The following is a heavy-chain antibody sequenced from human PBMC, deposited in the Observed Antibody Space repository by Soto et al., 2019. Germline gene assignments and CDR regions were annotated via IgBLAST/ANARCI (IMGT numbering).Heavy chain of an antibody. CDR3: ALSWIQLPSDYYYGMDV. J-gene: IGHJ6*02. CDR1: GFTFSSYA. CDR2: INTNGGIT. D-gene: IGHD5-18*01. V-gene: IGHV3-64*04. Sequence: PGGSLRLSCSASGFTFSSYAMHWVRQAPGKGLEYVSAINTNGGITYYADSVKGRFTISRDNSKNTLYLQMNSLRAEDTAVYYCALSWIQLPSDYYYGMDVWGQGTKVTVSS.